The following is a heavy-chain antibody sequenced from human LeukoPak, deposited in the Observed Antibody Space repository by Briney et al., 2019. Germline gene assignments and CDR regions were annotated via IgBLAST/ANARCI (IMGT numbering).Heavy chain of an antibody. CDR1: GFTFSSYW. D-gene: IGHD3-22*01. J-gene: IGHJ3*02. CDR3: ARGVYYYDSSGYYRFDAFDI. CDR2: IKQDGSEK. Sequence: PGGSLRLSCAASGFTFSSYWMSWVRQAPGKGLEWVANIKQDGSEKYYVDSVKGRFTISRDNAKNSLYLQMNSLRAEDTAVYYCARGVYYYDSSGYYRFDAFDIWGQGTMVTVSS. V-gene: IGHV3-7*01.